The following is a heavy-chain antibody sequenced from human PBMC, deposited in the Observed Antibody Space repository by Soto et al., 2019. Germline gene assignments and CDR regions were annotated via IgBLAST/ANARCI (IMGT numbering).Heavy chain of an antibody. V-gene: IGHV4-31*03. D-gene: IGHD6-13*01. J-gene: IGHJ4*02. CDR1: GGSISSGGYY. CDR2: IYYSGST. CDR3: ARDNPAARAAAGTVHYFDY. Sequence: QVQLQESGPGLVKPSQTPSLTCTVSGGSISSGGYYWSWIRQHPGKGLAWIGYIYYSGSTYYNPSLKSRVTISVDTSKNQFSLKLSSVTAADTAVYYCARDNPAARAAAGTVHYFDYWGQGTLVTVSS.